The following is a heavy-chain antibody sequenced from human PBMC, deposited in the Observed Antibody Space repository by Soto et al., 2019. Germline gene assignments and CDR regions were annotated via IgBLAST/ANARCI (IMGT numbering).Heavy chain of an antibody. CDR3: AHKLDTVDWFGP. Sequence: QITLKESGPTLVKSTQTLTLTCSFSGFSLRNGGVGVAWIRQPPGKALEWVALIYWNDDKRYSPFLKNRLTLIKDTFKDQVVLTMTNVDPVDTATYYCAHKLDTVDWFGPWGQGILVTVSS. J-gene: IGHJ5*02. D-gene: IGHD5-18*01. CDR2: IYWNDDK. V-gene: IGHV2-5*01. CDR1: GFSLRNGGVG.